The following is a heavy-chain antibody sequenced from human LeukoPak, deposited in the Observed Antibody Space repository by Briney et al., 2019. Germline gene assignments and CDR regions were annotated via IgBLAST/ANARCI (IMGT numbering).Heavy chain of an antibody. CDR1: GGSIGTYY. V-gene: IGHV4-59*01. CDR3: ARVSAPGYYYYYMDV. J-gene: IGHJ6*03. D-gene: IGHD3-10*01. Sequence: SETLSLTCTVSGGSIGTYYWSWIRQPPGKGLEWIGYIYYSGSTNYNPSLKSRVTISVDTSKNQFSLKLSSVTAADTAVYYCARVSAPGYYYYYMDVWGKGTTVTVSS. CDR2: IYYSGST.